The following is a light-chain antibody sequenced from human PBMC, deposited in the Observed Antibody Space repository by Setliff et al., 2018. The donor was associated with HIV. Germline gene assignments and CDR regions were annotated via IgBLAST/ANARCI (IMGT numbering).Light chain of an antibody. Sequence: VLTQPPSLSAAPGQKVTISCSGSASNIGNHHVSWYQHLPGTAPKLLIYDNNKRPSEIPDRFSGSRSAASATLAITGLQTGDEADYYCGTWDSALSSVVFGGGTKVTVL. V-gene: IGLV1-51*01. CDR1: ASNIGNHH. J-gene: IGLJ2*01. CDR3: GTWDSALSSVV. CDR2: DNN.